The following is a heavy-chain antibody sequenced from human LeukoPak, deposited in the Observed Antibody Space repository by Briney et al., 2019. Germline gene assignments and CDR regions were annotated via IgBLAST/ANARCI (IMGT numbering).Heavy chain of an antibody. Sequence: GGSLRLSCAASRFTFSSYSMNWVRQAPGKGLEWVSSISSSSSYIYYADSVKGRFTISRDNAKNSLYLQMNSLRAEDTAGYHSAIVFRNSFGRYYYYYMDVWGKGTTVTVSS. D-gene: IGHD1-14*01. CDR3: AIVFRNSFGRYYYYYMDV. V-gene: IGHV3-21*01. CDR2: ISSSSSYI. CDR1: RFTFSSYS. J-gene: IGHJ6*03.